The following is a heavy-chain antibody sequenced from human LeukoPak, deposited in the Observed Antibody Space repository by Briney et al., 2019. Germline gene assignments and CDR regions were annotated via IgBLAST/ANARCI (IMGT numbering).Heavy chain of an antibody. J-gene: IGHJ4*02. CDR3: AKVQYGDYELDY. CDR2: ISGSGGST. V-gene: IGHV3-23*01. Sequence: GGSLRLSCAASGFTFSSYAMSWVRQAPGKGLEWVSAISGSGGSTYYADSVKGRFTTSRDNSKNTLYLQMNSLRAEDTAVYYCAKVQYGDYELDYWGQGTLVTVSS. CDR1: GFTFSSYA. D-gene: IGHD4-17*01.